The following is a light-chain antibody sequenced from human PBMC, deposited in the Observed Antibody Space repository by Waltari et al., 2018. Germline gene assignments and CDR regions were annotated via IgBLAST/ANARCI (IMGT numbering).Light chain of an antibody. V-gene: IGLV2-14*03. Sequence: QSAPTQPPSVSGSPGQSVTISCTGTSSDVGTYNYVSWYQQHPGKAPKLMIYGFSNRPSGVSYLFSCSKSGNTASLTISGLQAEYEADYYCCSYTTSSTWVFGGGTRLTVL. CDR2: GFS. CDR3: CSYTTSSTWV. J-gene: IGLJ2*01. CDR1: SSDVGTYNY.